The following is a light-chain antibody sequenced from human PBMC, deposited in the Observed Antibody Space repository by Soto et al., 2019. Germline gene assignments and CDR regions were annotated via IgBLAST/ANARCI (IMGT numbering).Light chain of an antibody. Sequence: DIQMTQSPSSLSASVGDRVTITCQASQDISNYLNWYQQKPGKAPKLLIYDASNLETGVPSRFSGSGSGTDFTLTISSLQPEDFATYFCQHSYSTPYTFGQGTKLEIK. CDR3: QHSYSTPYT. J-gene: IGKJ2*01. CDR2: DAS. V-gene: IGKV1-39*01. CDR1: QDISNY.